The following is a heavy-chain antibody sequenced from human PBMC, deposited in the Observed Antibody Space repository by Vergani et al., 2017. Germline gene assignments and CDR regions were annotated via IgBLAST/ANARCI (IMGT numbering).Heavy chain of an antibody. J-gene: IGHJ5*02. CDR1: GFTVSSNY. CDR3: ARDRAHGGFGEFYNWFDP. Sequence: EVQLVESGGGLIQPGGSLRLSCAASGFTVSSNYMSWVRQAPGKGLEWVSVIYSGGSTYYADSVKGRFTISRDNAKNSLYLQMNSLRAEDTAVYYCARDRAHGGFGEFYNWFDPWGQGTLVTVSS. CDR2: IYSGGST. V-gene: IGHV3-53*01. D-gene: IGHD3-10*01.